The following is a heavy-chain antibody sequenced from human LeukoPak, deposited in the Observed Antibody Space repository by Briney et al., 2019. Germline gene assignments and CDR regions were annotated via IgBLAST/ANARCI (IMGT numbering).Heavy chain of an antibody. CDR1: GFTFSSYG. V-gene: IGHV3-30*18. CDR3: AKDARYYRSWFDP. J-gene: IGHJ5*02. D-gene: IGHD3-22*01. Sequence: PGRSLRLSCAASGFTFSSYGMHWVRQAPGKGLEWVAVISYDGSNKYYADSVKGRFTISRDNSKNTLYLQMNSLRAEDTAVYYCAKDARYYRSWFDPWGQGTLVTVSS. CDR2: ISYDGSNK.